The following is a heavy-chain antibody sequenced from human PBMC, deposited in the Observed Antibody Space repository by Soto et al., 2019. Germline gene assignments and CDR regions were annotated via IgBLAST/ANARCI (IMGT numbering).Heavy chain of an antibody. J-gene: IGHJ3*02. CDR3: ATGRPSITMIVDAFDI. Sequence: QVQLVQSGAEVKKPGASVKVSCKVSGYTLTELSMHWVRQAPGNGIEWMGGFDPEDGETIYAQKFQGRVTMTEDTSTDAAYMELSSLRSEDTAVYYCATGRPSITMIVDAFDIWGQGTMVTVSS. D-gene: IGHD3-22*01. CDR1: GYTLTELS. CDR2: FDPEDGET. V-gene: IGHV1-24*01.